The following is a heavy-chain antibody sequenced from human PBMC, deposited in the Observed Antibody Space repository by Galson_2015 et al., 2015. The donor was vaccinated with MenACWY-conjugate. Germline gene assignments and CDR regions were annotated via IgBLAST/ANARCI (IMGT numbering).Heavy chain of an antibody. CDR2: ISSDGERT. CDR1: EFTLTSYA. D-gene: IGHD6-19*01. J-gene: IGHJ4*02. CDR3: TAGLDSSGRDYFDQ. Sequence: SLRLSCAVSEFTLTSYAMNWVRQAPGKALEWVSLISSDGERTHYADSVKGRFTISRDTSKNTLYLQMNSLRVEDTAIYYCTAGLDSSGRDYFDQWGQGTLVTVSS. V-gene: IGHV3-23*01.